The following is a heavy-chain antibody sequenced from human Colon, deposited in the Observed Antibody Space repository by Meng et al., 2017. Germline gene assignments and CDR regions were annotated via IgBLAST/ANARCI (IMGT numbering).Heavy chain of an antibody. D-gene: IGHD7-27*01. CDR2: GST. CDR1: GASVSDTNYA. Sequence: QVQLQGSGPGLVRPSETRSLTCTVSGASVSDTNYAWSWIRQPPGKGLEWIGYGSTNHNPSLKSRVTISVDTSKNQFSLTLNSVTAADTAVYYCARDNWGSLDYWGQGTLVTVSS. J-gene: IGHJ4*02. CDR3: ARDNWGSLDY. V-gene: IGHV4-61*01.